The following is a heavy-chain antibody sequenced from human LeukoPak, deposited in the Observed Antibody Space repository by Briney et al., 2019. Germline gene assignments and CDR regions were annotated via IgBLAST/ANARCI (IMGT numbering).Heavy chain of an antibody. CDR1: GYTFTGYY. Sequence: GASVKVSCKASGYTFTGYYMHWVRQAPGQGLEWMGWINPNSGGTNHAQKFQGRVTMTRDTSISTAYMELSRLRSDDTAVYYCARRDDYGDYDWFDPWGQGTLVTVSS. CDR2: INPNSGGT. V-gene: IGHV1-2*02. J-gene: IGHJ5*02. CDR3: ARRDDYGDYDWFDP. D-gene: IGHD4-17*01.